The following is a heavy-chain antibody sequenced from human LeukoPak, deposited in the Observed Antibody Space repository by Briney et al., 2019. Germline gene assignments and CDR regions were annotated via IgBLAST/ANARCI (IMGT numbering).Heavy chain of an antibody. CDR2: IWYDGSNK. CDR3: AKGYCTGTSCYTGLDY. J-gene: IGHJ4*02. Sequence: GSLRLSCAASGFTFSSYGMHWVRQAPGKGLEWVAVIWYDGSNKYYADSVKGRFTISRDNSKNTLYLQMNSLRAEDTALYFCAKGYCTGTSCYTGLDYWGQGTLVTVSS. D-gene: IGHD2-2*02. V-gene: IGHV3-33*06. CDR1: GFTFSSYG.